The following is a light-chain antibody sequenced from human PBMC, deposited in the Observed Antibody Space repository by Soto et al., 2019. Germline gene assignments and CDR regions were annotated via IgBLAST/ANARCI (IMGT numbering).Light chain of an antibody. Sequence: DIQMAQSASSLSASVGDRVTITCRQSQSISSYLNWYQQKPGKAPKLLIYAASSLQSGVPSRFSGSGSGTDFTLTISSLQPEDFATYFCQQSYSTPPWTFGQGTKVDI. CDR1: QSISSY. CDR3: QQSYSTPPWT. J-gene: IGKJ1*01. V-gene: IGKV1-39*01. CDR2: AAS.